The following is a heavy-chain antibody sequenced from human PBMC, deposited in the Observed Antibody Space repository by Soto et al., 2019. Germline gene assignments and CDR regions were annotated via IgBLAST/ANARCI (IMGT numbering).Heavy chain of an antibody. J-gene: IGHJ3*01. CDR1: GFSFSRFA. Sequence: QVQLVESGGDVVQPGRSLRLSCAGSGFSFSRFAIHWVRQAPGKGLEWVAVITYDGSNQYYADSVKGRFTVSRDNSRSPVELQMDNLRNEDPAKYDFARLFGGQSGSHAEEVEIRGPGKNVPLSS. CDR2: ITYDGSNQ. CDR3: ARLFGGQSGSHAEEVEI. V-gene: IGHV3-30-3*01. D-gene: IGHD3-10*02.